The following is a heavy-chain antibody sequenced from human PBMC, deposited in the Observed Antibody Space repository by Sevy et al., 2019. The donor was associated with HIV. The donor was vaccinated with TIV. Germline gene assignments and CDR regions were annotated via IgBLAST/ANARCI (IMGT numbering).Heavy chain of an antibody. Sequence: SETLSLTCTVSGGSISSYYWSWIRQPAGKGLEWIGRIYTSGSTNYNPSLKSRVTMSVDTSKNQFSLKLSSVTAADTAVYYCARRPGFSITMIVVVNNWFDPWGQGTLVTVSS. CDR2: IYTSGST. V-gene: IGHV4-4*07. J-gene: IGHJ5*02. CDR1: GGSISSYY. CDR3: ARRPGFSITMIVVVNNWFDP. D-gene: IGHD3-22*01.